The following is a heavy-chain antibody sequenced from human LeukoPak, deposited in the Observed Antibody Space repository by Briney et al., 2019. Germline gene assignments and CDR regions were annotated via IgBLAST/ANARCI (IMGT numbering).Heavy chain of an antibody. V-gene: IGHV1-8*01. D-gene: IGHD3-9*01. CDR2: MNPNSGNT. CDR3: ARADFDWHSNYFYYMDV. Sequence: GASVKVSCKASGYTFTSYDINWVRQATGQGLEWMGWMNPNSGNTGYAQKFQGRVTMTRNTSISTAYMELRSLRFEDTAVYYCARADFDWHSNYFYYMDVWGKGTSVTVSS. J-gene: IGHJ6*03. CDR1: GYTFTSYD.